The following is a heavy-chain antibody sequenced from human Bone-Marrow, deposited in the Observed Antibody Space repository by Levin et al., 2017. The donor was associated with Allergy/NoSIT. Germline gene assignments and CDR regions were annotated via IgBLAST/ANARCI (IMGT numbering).Heavy chain of an antibody. CDR1: GYSISSGYY. D-gene: IGHD6-19*01. J-gene: IGHJ4*02. CDR2: IYHSGST. CDR3: ARDLGIAVAGTESVDY. Sequence: ESLKISCAVSGYSISSGYYWGWIRQPPGKGLEWIGSIYHSGSTYYNPSLKSRVTISVDTSKNQFSLKLSSVTAADTAVYYCARDLGIAVAGTESVDYWGQGTLVTVSS. V-gene: IGHV4-38-2*02.